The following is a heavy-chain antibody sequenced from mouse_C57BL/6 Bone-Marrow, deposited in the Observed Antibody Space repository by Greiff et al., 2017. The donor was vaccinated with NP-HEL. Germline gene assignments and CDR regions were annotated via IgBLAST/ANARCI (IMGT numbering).Heavy chain of an antibody. V-gene: IGHV1-63*01. J-gene: IGHJ4*01. CDR1: GYTFTNYW. D-gene: IGHD4-1*01. CDR2: IYPGGGYT. Sequence: VQLQQSGAELVRPGTSVKMSCKASGYTFTNYWIGWAKQRPGHGLEWIGDIYPGGGYTNYNEKFKGKATLTADKSSSTAYMQFSSLTSEDSAIYCGASESLLGAMDYWGQGTSVTVSS. CDR3: ASESLLGAMDY.